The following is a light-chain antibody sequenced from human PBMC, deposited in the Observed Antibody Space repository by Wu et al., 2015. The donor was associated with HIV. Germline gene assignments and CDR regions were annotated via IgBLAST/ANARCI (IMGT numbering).Light chain of an antibody. CDR3: QQYGNSPNT. Sequence: EILLTQSPGTLSLSPGERATLSCRASQSISYTYLAWYQQKPGQAPRLLIYGASSRATGIPDRFTDNGSGTDFTLTISRLEPEDFAVYYCQQYGNSPNTFGQGTKLEIK. CDR2: GAS. V-gene: IGKV3-20*01. CDR1: QSISYTY. J-gene: IGKJ2*01.